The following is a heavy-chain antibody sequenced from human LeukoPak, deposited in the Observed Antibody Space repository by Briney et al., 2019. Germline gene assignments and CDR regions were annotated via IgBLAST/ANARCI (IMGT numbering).Heavy chain of an antibody. CDR2: IYTSGST. CDR3: ARVLLHCSGGSCYRPFFDY. D-gene: IGHD2-15*01. Sequence: PSETLSLTCTVSGGSISSGSYYWSWIRQPAGKGLEWIGRIYTSGSTNYNPSLKSRVTISVDTSKNQFSLKLSSVTAADTAVYYCARVLLHCSGGSCYRPFFDYWGQGTLVTVSS. CDR1: GGSISSGSYY. J-gene: IGHJ4*02. V-gene: IGHV4-61*02.